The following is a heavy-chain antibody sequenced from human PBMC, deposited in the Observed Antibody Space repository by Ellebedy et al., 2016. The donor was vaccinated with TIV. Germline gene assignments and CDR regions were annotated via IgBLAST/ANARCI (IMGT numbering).Heavy chain of an antibody. J-gene: IGHJ4*02. CDR1: GFTLSSYW. V-gene: IGHV3-74*01. CDR2: INSDGSLT. Sequence: GESLKISCAASGFTLSSYWMHWVRQAPGEGLVWVSRINSDGSLTGYADSVKGRFTISRDNAKNTLYLQRNSLRAEDTAVYYCATSRTFDYWGQGTLVTVSS. D-gene: IGHD2-2*01. CDR3: ATSRTFDY.